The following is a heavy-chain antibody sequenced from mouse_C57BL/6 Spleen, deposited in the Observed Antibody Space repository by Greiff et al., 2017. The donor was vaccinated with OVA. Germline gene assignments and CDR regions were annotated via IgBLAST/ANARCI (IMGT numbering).Heavy chain of an antibody. V-gene: IGHV1-80*01. CDR2: IYPGDGDT. D-gene: IGHD1-1*01. CDR1: GYAFSSYW. J-gene: IGHJ2*01. Sequence: QVQLQQSGAELVKPGASVKISCKASGYAFSSYWMNWVKQRPGKGLEWIGQIYPGDGDTNYNGKFKGKATLTADKSSSTAYMQLSSLTSEDSAVYFCARKRDLSYYCDYWGQGTTLTVSS. CDR3: ARKRDLSYYCDY.